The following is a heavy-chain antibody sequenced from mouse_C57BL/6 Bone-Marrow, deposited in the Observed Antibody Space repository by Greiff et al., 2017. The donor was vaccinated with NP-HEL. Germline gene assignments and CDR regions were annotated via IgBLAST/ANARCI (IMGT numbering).Heavy chain of an antibody. CDR2: INYDGSST. J-gene: IGHJ1*03. CDR1: GFTFSDYY. V-gene: IGHV5-16*01. Sequence: EVQRVESEGGLVQPGSSMKLSCTASGFTFSDYYMAWVRQVPEKGLEWVANINYDGSSTYYLDSLKSRFIISRDNAKNILYLQMSSLKSEDTATYYCAREGYFDVWGTGTTVTVSS. CDR3: AREGYFDV.